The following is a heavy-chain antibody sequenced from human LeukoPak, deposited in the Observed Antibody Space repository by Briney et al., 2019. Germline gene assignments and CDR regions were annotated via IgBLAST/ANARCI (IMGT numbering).Heavy chain of an antibody. V-gene: IGHV4-61*02. Sequence: SETLSLTCTVSGGSISSGSYYWSWIRQPAGKGLEWIGRIYTSGSTNYNPSLKSRVTISVDTSKNQFSLKLSSVTAADTAVYYCARGRDFWSGYYGVDYWGQGTLVTVSS. CDR3: ARGRDFWSGYYGVDY. D-gene: IGHD3-3*01. J-gene: IGHJ4*02. CDR1: GGSISSGSYY. CDR2: IYTSGST.